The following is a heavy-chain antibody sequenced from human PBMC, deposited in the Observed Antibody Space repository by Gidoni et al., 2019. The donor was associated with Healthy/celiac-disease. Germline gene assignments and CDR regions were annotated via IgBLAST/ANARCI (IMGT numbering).Heavy chain of an antibody. Sequence: QVQLVQSGAEVKKPGASVKVSCKASGYTFTRYGISWVRQAPGQGLEWMGWISAYNGNTNYAQKLQGRVTMTTDTSTSTAYMELRSLRSDDTAVYYCVRSSCGMGGSCLFDYWGQGTLVTVSS. CDR2: ISAYNGNT. J-gene: IGHJ4*02. V-gene: IGHV1-18*04. CDR1: GYTFTRYG. D-gene: IGHD2-15*01. CDR3: VRSSCGMGGSCLFDY.